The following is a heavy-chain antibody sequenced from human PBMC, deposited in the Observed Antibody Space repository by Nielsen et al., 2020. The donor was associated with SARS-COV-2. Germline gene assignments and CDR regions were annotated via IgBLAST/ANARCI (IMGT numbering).Heavy chain of an antibody. J-gene: IGHJ6*02. CDR1: GFTFNNFG. Sequence: GGSLRLSCAASGFTFNNFGFYWVRQAPGHGLEWVASISSYGSKKYYADSLTGRFTVSRDTSKNTVYLQMNSLSVEDTAVYHCAKRRAVFMLTFGGEGAMDVWGQGTTVSVSS. V-gene: IGHV3-30*18. CDR2: ISSYGSKK. D-gene: IGHD3-16*01. CDR3: AKRRAVFMLTFGGEGAMDV.